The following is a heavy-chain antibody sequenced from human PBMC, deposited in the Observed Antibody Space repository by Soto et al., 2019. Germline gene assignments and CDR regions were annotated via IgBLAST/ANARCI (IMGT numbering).Heavy chain of an antibody. CDR2: IYHSGST. Sequence: SETLSLTCAVSGGSISSGGYSWSWIRQPPGKGLEWIGYIYHSGSTYYNPSLKSRVTISVDRSKNQFSLKLSSVTAADTAVYYCARSGYSYGYFYYYGMDVWGQGTTVTVS. CDR1: GGSISSGGYS. J-gene: IGHJ6*02. V-gene: IGHV4-30-2*01. D-gene: IGHD5-18*01. CDR3: ARSGYSYGYFYYYGMDV.